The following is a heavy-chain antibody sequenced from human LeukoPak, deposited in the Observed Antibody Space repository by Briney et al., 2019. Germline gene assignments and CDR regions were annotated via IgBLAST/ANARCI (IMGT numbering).Heavy chain of an antibody. Sequence: PETLSLTCALSGGSFSGYYWSWIREPPGNGLEGMGEINHSVSTNYNPSLNSPVTISVDTSKNQFSLSLSSLTAADTAVYYCARGWGIAAAGGDYWGQGTLVTVSS. CDR1: GGSFSGYY. CDR2: INHSVST. V-gene: IGHV4-34*01. CDR3: ARGWGIAAAGGDY. J-gene: IGHJ4*02. D-gene: IGHD6-13*01.